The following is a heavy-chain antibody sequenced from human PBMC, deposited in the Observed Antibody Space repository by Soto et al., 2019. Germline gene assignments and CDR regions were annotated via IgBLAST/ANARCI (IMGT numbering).Heavy chain of an antibody. J-gene: IGHJ6*02. V-gene: IGHV1-3*05. CDR3: ATSYSGYDYHYYYGMDV. CDR2: INAGNGNT. Sequence: QVQLVQSGAEEKKPGASVKVSCKASGYTFTSYAMHWVRQAPGQRLEWMGWINAGNGNTKYSQKCQGRVTITRDTSARTANMEVSSLISEDTAVYYCATSYSGYDYHYYYGMDVWVQGTTVTVSS. CDR1: GYTFTSYA. D-gene: IGHD5-12*01.